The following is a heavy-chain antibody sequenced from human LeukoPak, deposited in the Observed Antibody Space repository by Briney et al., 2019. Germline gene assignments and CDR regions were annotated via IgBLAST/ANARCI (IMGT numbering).Heavy chain of an antibody. D-gene: IGHD6-19*01. Sequence: GGSLRLSCAGTGFTFNNYWMNWVRQAPGKGLEWVANIKEDGSQIYYVDSVKGRFTIFRDNAKNSVYLQMNSPRAEDTAVYYCAGSSGWLFDYWGQGTLVAVSS. V-gene: IGHV3-7*01. CDR1: GFTFNNYW. J-gene: IGHJ4*02. CDR2: IKEDGSQI. CDR3: AGSSGWLFDY.